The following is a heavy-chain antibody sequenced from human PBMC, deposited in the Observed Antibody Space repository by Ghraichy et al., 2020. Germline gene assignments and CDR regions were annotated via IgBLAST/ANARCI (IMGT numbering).Heavy chain of an antibody. Sequence: GGSLRLSCAVSEFTFDGYPMTWVRQAPGKGLEWVAYITSSSRFISYADSVKGRFTVSRDNAQNSLYLQMKSLRDEDTAVYYCARGSTVVRFYYYAGMDVWGQGTTVTVSS. CDR3: ARGSTVVRFYYYAGMDV. CDR1: EFTFDGYP. J-gene: IGHJ6*02. V-gene: IGHV3-48*02. D-gene: IGHD4-23*01. CDR2: ITSSSRFI.